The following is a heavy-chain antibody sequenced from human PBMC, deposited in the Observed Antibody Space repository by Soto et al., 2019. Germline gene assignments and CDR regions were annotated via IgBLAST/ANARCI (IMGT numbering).Heavy chain of an antibody. CDR3: ARASPERYSYDYGVDA. Sequence: SETLSLTCTVSGGSISSYYWSWIRQPPGKGLEWIGYIYYSGSTNYNPSLKSRVTISVDTSKNQFSLKLSSVTAADTAVYYCARASPERYSYDYGVDAWGQGTLVTVFS. CDR1: GGSISSYY. CDR2: IYYSGST. D-gene: IGHD5-18*01. J-gene: IGHJ5*02. V-gene: IGHV4-59*01.